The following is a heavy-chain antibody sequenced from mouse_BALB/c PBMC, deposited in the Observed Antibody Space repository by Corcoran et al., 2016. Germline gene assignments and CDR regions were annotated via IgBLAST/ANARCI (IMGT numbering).Heavy chain of an antibody. Sequence: QIQLVQSGPELKKPGETVKISCKASGYTFTNYGMNWVKQAPGKGLKWRAWRNTYTGEPTYADYFKGRFAFSLETSASTAYLQINNLKNEDTATYFCARSDGSSWFAYWGQGTLVTVSA. D-gene: IGHD1-1*01. V-gene: IGHV9-3-1*01. CDR1: GYTFTNYG. CDR2: RNTYTGEP. J-gene: IGHJ3*01. CDR3: ARSDGSSWFAY.